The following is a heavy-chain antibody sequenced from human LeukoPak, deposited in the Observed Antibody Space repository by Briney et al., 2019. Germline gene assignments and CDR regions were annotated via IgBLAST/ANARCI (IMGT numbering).Heavy chain of an antibody. D-gene: IGHD2-15*01. J-gene: IGHJ4*02. V-gene: IGHV4-39*07. Sequence: SETLSLTCTVSGGSISSSSYYWGWIRQPPGKGLEWIGSIYYSGSTYYNPSLKSRVTISVDTSKNQFSLKLSSVTAADTAVYYCARDPGDVVDYWGQGTLVTVSS. CDR3: ARDPGDVVDY. CDR2: IYYSGST. CDR1: GGSISSSSYY.